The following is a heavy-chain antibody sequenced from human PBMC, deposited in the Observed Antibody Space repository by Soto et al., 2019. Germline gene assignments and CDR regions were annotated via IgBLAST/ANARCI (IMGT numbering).Heavy chain of an antibody. CDR1: GGSISSGGYY. D-gene: IGHD2-21*02. V-gene: IGHV4-31*03. J-gene: IGHJ6*02. Sequence: PSETLSLTCTVSGGSISSGGYYWSWIRQQPGKGLEWIGYIYYSGSTYYNPSLKSRVTISVDTSKNQFSLKLSSVTAADTAFYYCARAGALLFGGNSDYYSTMDVWGQGTTVTVSS. CDR2: IYYSGST. CDR3: ARAGALLFGGNSDYYSTMDV.